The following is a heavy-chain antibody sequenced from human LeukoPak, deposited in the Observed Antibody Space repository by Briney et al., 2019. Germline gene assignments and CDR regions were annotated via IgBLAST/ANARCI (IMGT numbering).Heavy chain of an antibody. J-gene: IGHJ3*02. CDR1: GFTFSSYA. D-gene: IGHD2-15*01. CDR2: ISGSGGST. CDR3: ARDRCSGGSCYRHAFDI. Sequence: GSLRLSCAASGFTFSSYAMSWVRQAPGKGLEWVSAISGSGGSTYYADSVKGRFTISRDNSKNSLYLQMNSLRAEDTAVYYCARDRCSGGSCYRHAFDIWGQGTMVTVSS. V-gene: IGHV3-23*01.